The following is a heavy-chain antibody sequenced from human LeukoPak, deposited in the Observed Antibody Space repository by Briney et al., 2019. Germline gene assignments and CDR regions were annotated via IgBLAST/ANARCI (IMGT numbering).Heavy chain of an antibody. J-gene: IGHJ4*02. V-gene: IGHV3-53*01. CDR1: GFTVITND. CDR2: IYNDGNA. D-gene: IGHD1-14*01. CDR3: ARGVEPLAANTLAY. Sequence: PGGSLRLSCAASGFTVITNDMSCVRQAPPKRLQWGSVIYNDGNAKYADSVQGRFAISRNNSKNTLYLEMNSLSPDDTAVYYCARGVEPLAANTLAYWGQGTLVTVSS.